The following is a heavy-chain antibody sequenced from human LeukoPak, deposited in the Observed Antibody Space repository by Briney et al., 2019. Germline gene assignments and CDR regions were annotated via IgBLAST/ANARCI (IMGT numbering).Heavy chain of an antibody. D-gene: IGHD5-18*01. V-gene: IGHV3-21*01. J-gene: IGHJ4*02. CDR3: ARHLSGITGYTYGRGIDY. Sequence: PGGSLRLSCAASGFTFSSCSMNWVRQAPGKGLEWVSSISSSSSYIYYADSVKGRFTISRDNAKNSLYLQMNSLRAEDTAVYYCARHLSGITGYTYGRGIDYWGQGTLATVSS. CDR1: GFTFSSCS. CDR2: ISSSSSYI.